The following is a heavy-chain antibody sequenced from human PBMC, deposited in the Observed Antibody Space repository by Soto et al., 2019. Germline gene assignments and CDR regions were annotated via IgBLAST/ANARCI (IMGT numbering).Heavy chain of an antibody. CDR2: IYYSGST. CDR1: GGSISSSSYY. D-gene: IGHD6-25*01. V-gene: IGHV4-39*01. J-gene: IGHJ5*02. CDR3: ARISAWPDNWFDP. Sequence: SETLSLTCTVSGGSISSSSYYWGWIRQPPGKGLEWIGSIYYSGSTYYNPSLKSRVTISVDTSKNQFSLKLSSVTAADTAVYYCARISAWPDNWFDPWGQGTLVTVSS.